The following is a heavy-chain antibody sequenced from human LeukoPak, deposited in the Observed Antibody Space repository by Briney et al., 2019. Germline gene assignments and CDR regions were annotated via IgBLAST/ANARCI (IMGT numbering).Heavy chain of an antibody. D-gene: IGHD3-9*01. Sequence: SETLSLTCAVYGGSFSGYYWSWIRQPPGKGLEWIGEINHSGSTNYNPSLKSRVTISEDTSKNQFSLKLSSVTAADTAVYYCARTVLRYFDWLSSRGDYFDYWGQGTLVTVSS. V-gene: IGHV4-34*01. CDR3: ARTVLRYFDWLSSRGDYFDY. CDR2: INHSGST. J-gene: IGHJ4*02. CDR1: GGSFSGYY.